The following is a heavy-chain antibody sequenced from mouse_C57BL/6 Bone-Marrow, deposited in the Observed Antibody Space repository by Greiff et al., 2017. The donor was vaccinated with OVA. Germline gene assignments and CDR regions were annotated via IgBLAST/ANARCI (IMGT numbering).Heavy chain of an antibody. D-gene: IGHD3-2*02. J-gene: IGHJ3*01. Sequence: VKLVESGPGLVQPSQSLSITCTVSGFSLTSYGVHWVRQSPGKGLEWLGVIWSGGSTDYNAAFISRLSISKDNSKSQVFFKMNSLQADDTAIYYCARKEDSSGAWCAYWGQGTLVTVSA. CDR3: ARKEDSSGAWCAY. CDR2: IWSGGST. V-gene: IGHV2-2*01. CDR1: GFSLTSYG.